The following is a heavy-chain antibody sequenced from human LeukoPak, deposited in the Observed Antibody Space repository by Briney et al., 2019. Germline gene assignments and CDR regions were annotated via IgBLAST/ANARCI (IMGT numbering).Heavy chain of an antibody. CDR1: GFTFGSYA. J-gene: IGHJ4*02. D-gene: IGHD2-15*01. CDR3: AKDHSHCSGGSCSGFDY. Sequence: PGGSLRLSCAASGFTFGSYAMSWVRQAPGKGLEWVSAISGSGGSTYYADSVKGRFTISRDNSKNTLYLQMNSLRAEDTAVYYCAKDHSHCSGGSCSGFDYWGQGTLVTVSS. V-gene: IGHV3-23*01. CDR2: ISGSGGST.